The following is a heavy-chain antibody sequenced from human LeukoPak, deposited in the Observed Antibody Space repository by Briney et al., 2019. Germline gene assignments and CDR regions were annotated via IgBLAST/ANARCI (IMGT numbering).Heavy chain of an antibody. J-gene: IGHJ3*02. CDR3: VKYQLLSDNRWRDTFEI. Sequence: PGGSLRLSCAASGFTFSSYAMAGVRQAPGKGLKWVSVISANGGDIFYTDSVKGRFTISRDNYKNTVYLQMSSLRAEDTAVYYCVKYQLLSDNRWRDTFEIWGQGTMVSVSS. D-gene: IGHD1-1*01. CDR2: ISANGGDI. V-gene: IGHV3-23*01. CDR1: GFTFSSYA.